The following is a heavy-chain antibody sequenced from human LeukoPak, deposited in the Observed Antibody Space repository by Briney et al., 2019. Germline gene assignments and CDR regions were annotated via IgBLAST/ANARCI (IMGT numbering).Heavy chain of an antibody. CDR2: INPSGGST. D-gene: IGHD2-8*01. CDR3: ARESPQWDAFDV. J-gene: IGHJ3*01. V-gene: IGHV1-46*01. CDR1: GYTFTSYY. Sequence: ASVKVSCKASGYTFTSYYMHWVRQPPGQGLEWMGIINPSGGSTSDAQKFQGRVTMTRDTSTSTVYMELSSLRSEDTAVYYCARESPQWDAFDVWGQGTMVTVSS.